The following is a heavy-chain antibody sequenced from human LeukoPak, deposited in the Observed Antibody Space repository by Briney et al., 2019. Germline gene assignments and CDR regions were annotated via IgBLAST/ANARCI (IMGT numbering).Heavy chain of an antibody. J-gene: IGHJ6*02. V-gene: IGHV3-23*01. Sequence: GGSLRLSCAASGFTFNNYAMSWVRQAPGKGLEWVSTMSGTSYSTFYADSVKGRFTISRDNSKNTLYLQMNSLRAEDTAVYYCARGTPSSSGWLYYGMDVWGQGTTVTVSS. CDR1: GFTFNNYA. CDR3: ARGTPSSSGWLYYGMDV. D-gene: IGHD6-19*01. CDR2: MSGTSYST.